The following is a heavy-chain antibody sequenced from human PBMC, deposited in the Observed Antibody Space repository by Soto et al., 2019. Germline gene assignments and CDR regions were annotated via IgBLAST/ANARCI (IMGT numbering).Heavy chain of an antibody. D-gene: IGHD2-2*02. CDR1: GGSISSGGYY. Sequence: PSETLSLTCTVSGGSISSGGYYWSWIRQHPGKGLEWIGYIYYSGSTYYNPSLKSRVTISVDTSKNQFSLKLSSVTAADTAVYYCARDHRQDCSSTSCYTDYYYGMDVWGQGTTVTVSS. CDR2: IYYSGST. CDR3: ARDHRQDCSSTSCYTDYYYGMDV. V-gene: IGHV4-31*03. J-gene: IGHJ6*02.